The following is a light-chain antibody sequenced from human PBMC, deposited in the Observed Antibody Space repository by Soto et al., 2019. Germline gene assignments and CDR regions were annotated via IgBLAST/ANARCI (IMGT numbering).Light chain of an antibody. J-gene: IGKJ2*01. CDR1: QSVNSNY. CDR2: GAS. Sequence: DIVLTQSPGTLSLSPGERATLSCRSSQSVNSNYLAWYQQKPGQAPRLLIFGASTRATGISDRFRGSGSGTDFILTINGLEPEDFAVYYCQQYGRTFGQGTKLEIK. CDR3: QQYGRT. V-gene: IGKV3-20*01.